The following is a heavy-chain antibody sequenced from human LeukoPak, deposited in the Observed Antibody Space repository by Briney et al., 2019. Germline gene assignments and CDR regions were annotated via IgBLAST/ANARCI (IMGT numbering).Heavy chain of an antibody. V-gene: IGHV3-21*01. D-gene: IGHD1-26*01. CDR2: ISSSSSYI. Sequence: GGSLRLSCAASGFPFSSYSMNWVRQAPGKGLEWVSSISSSSSYIYYADSVKGRFTISRDNAKNSLYLQMNSLRAEDTAVYYCARSVGATRNRSYFDYWGQGTLVTVSS. J-gene: IGHJ4*02. CDR1: GFPFSSYS. CDR3: ARSVGATRNRSYFDY.